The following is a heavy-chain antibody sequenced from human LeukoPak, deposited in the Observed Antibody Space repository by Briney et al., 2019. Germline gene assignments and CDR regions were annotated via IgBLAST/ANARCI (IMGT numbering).Heavy chain of an antibody. J-gene: IGHJ4*02. CDR1: GFTFSNYG. D-gene: IGHD3-22*01. Sequence: GGSLRLSCSASGFTFSNYGMNWVRKAPGKGLEWVSYISSSGSTIYYADSVKGRFTISRDNAKNSLYLQMNSLRAEDTAVYYCASQGLYYYDSSGYYYAGDYWGQGTLVTVSS. V-gene: IGHV3-48*04. CDR3: ASQGLYYYDSSGYYYAGDY. CDR2: ISSSGSTI.